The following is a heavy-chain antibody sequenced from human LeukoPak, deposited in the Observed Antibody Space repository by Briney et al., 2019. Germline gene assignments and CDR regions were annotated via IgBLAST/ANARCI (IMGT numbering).Heavy chain of an antibody. D-gene: IGHD2-15*01. CDR3: AKERRDGCPDLDY. CDR2: IGTSDTIV. J-gene: IGHJ4*02. V-gene: IGHV3-11*01. CDR1: GFPFSDYY. Sequence: KPGGSLRLSCVASGFPFSDYYMSWIRQAPGKGLEWISYIGTSDTIVYYADSVKGRFTISRDNSKNTVYLQMNSLRAEDTAVYYCAKERRDGCPDLDYWGQGTLVTVSS.